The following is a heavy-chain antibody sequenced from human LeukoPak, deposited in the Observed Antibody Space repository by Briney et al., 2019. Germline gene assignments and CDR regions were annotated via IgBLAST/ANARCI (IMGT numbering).Heavy chain of an antibody. D-gene: IGHD2-2*01. CDR2: IYHSGST. J-gene: IGHJ6*03. V-gene: IGHV4-30-2*01. Sequence: SQTLSLTCAVSGGSISSGGYSWSWIRQPPGKGLEWIGYIYHSGSTYYNPSLKSRVTISVDRSKNQFSLKLSSVTAADTAVYYCAKGPYCSSTSCYSYYYYYMDVWGKGTTVTVSS. CDR1: GGSISSGGYS. CDR3: AKGPYCSSTSCYSYYYYYMDV.